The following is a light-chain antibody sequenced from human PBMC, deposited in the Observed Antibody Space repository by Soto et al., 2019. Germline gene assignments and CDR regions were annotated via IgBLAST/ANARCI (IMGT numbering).Light chain of an antibody. CDR1: SSDVGVYNH. Sequence: QSALTQPASVSGSPGQSIAISCTGTSSDVGVYNHVSWYQQHPGKAPKLMIYDVTNRPSGVSNRFSGSKSGNTASLTISGLQAEDEADYYCSSYTTSDSWVFGGGTKLNVL. CDR2: DVT. J-gene: IGLJ3*02. V-gene: IGLV2-14*03. CDR3: SSYTTSDSWV.